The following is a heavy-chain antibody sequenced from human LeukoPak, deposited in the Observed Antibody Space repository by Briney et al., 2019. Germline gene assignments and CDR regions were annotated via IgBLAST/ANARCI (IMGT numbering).Heavy chain of an antibody. Sequence: SETLSLTGAVAACSISSYYWSWIRQPPGKGLEWIGYIYYSGSTNYNTSLKSRVAISVDTSKNQFSLKLSSVTAADTAVYYCARQSEMATIAESGLLVAFDIWGQGTMVTVSS. CDR3: ARQSEMATIAESGLLVAFDI. CDR2: IYYSGST. CDR1: ACSISSYY. V-gene: IGHV4-59*08. J-gene: IGHJ3*02. D-gene: IGHD5-24*01.